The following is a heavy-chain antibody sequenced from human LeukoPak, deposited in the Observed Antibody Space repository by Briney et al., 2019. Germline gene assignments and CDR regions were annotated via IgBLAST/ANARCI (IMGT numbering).Heavy chain of an antibody. D-gene: IGHD2-2*01. CDR3: ARGRRDCSSTSCYPWNWYFDL. J-gene: IGHJ2*01. CDR2: INPSGCSS. Sequence: ASVKVSCKASGYTFTSYYMHWVRQAPGQGLEWMGIINPSGCSSSYAQKFQGRVTITRETSTSTVYMELSSLRSEDTAVYYCARGRRDCSSTSCYPWNWYFDLWGRGTLVTVSS. V-gene: IGHV1-46*01. CDR1: GYTFTSYY.